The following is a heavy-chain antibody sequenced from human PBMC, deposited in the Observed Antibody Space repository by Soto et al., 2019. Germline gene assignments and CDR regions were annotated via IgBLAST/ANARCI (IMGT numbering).Heavy chain of an antibody. V-gene: IGHV4-39*02. J-gene: IGHJ5*02. CDR2: VYYTGTT. D-gene: IGHD3-16*01. CDR1: GGSISSSSYY. Sequence: SETLSLTCNVSGGSISSSSYYWGWIRQPPGKGLKWIGSVYYTGTTYYNPSLKSRVTISVDTSKNHFSLKVTSLTAADTSVYYCARLKGVYFISTYNWFDPWGQGIQVTVSS. CDR3: ARLKGVYFISTYNWFDP.